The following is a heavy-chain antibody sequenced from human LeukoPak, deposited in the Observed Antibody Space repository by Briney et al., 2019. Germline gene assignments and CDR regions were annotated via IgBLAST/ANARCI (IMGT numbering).Heavy chain of an antibody. Sequence: SETLSLTCTVSGGSISSYYWSWIRQPPGKGLEWIGYIYYSGSTNYNPSLKSRVTISVDTSKNQFSLKLSSATAADTAVYYCARHQGYGDYAHFDYWGQGTLVTVSS. CDR3: ARHQGYGDYAHFDY. CDR2: IYYSGST. CDR1: GGSISSYY. V-gene: IGHV4-59*08. D-gene: IGHD4-17*01. J-gene: IGHJ4*02.